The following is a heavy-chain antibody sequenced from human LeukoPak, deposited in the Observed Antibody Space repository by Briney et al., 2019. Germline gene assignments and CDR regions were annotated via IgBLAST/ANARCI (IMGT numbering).Heavy chain of an antibody. CDR2: IYPGDSDT. J-gene: IGHJ6*03. V-gene: IGHV5-51*01. Sequence: GGSLKISFKGSGYSFTSYWIGWVRQVPGKGLEWMGIIYPGDSDTRYSPSFQGQVTISPDKSLNTAYLPYSNLKASDTAMYYCARLVTTGYYYMDVWGKGTTVTVSS. CDR3: ARLVTTGYYYMDV. D-gene: IGHD4-17*01. CDR1: GYSFTSYW.